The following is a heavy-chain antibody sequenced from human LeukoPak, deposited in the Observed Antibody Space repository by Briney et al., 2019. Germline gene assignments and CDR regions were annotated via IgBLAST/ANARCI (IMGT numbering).Heavy chain of an antibody. V-gene: IGHV4-61*02. D-gene: IGHD2/OR15-2a*01. CDR3: ARHTYPKYWFDP. Sequence: SETLSLTCTVSGGSISSGSYYWSWIRQPAGKGLEWIGRIYTSGSTNYNPSLKSRVTISVDTSKNQFSLKLSSVTAADTAVYYCARHTYPKYWFDPWGQGTLVTVSS. J-gene: IGHJ5*02. CDR2: IYTSGST. CDR1: GGSISSGSYY.